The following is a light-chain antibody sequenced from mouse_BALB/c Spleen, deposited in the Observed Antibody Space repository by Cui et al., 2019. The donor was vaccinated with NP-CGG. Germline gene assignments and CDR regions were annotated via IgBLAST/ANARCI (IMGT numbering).Light chain of an antibody. CDR2: GTN. Sequence: QAVVTQESALPTSPGKTVTLTCRSSTGAVTTNNYANWVQEKPDHLFTGLIGGTNNRAPGVPPRFSGSLIGDKAALTITGAQTEDEAIYFCALWYSNHWVFGGGTKLTVL. CDR3: ALWYSNHWV. J-gene: IGLJ1*01. CDR1: TGAVTTNNY. V-gene: IGLV1*01.